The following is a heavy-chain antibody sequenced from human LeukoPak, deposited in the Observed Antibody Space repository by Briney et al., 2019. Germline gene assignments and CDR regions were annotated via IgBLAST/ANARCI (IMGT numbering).Heavy chain of an antibody. V-gene: IGHV3-72*01. D-gene: IGHD5-12*01. CDR3: ARDYSGYAEFDY. CDR2: TRNKANSYTT. Sequence: GGSLRLSCAASGFTFSSYWMSWVRQAPGKGLEWVGRTRNKANSYTTEYAASVKGRFTISRDDSKNSLYLQMNSLKTEDTAVYYCARDYSGYAEFDYWGQGTLVTVSS. CDR1: GFTFSSYW. J-gene: IGHJ4*02.